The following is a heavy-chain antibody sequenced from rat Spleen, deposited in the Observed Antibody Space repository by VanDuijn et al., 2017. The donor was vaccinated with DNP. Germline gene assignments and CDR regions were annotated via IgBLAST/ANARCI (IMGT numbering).Heavy chain of an antibody. D-gene: IGHD1-12*02. Sequence: QVQLKESGPGLVQPSQTLSPTCTVSGFSLTNYHVDWVRQPPGKGLEWIAAISGGGITYYNSALKSRLSISRDTSKSQVFLKMDSVQTEDTAMYFCARSQGYYYDGSYYPFAYWGQGILVTVSS. J-gene: IGHJ3*01. CDR1: GFSLTNYH. V-gene: IGHV2S12*01. CDR2: ISGGGIT. CDR3: ARSQGYYYDGSYYPFAY.